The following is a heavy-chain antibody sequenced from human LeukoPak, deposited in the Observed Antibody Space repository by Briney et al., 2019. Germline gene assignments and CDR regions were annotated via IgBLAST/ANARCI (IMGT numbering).Heavy chain of an antibody. CDR2: IYPGDSDT. J-gene: IGHJ4*02. CDR1: GYSFTNYW. Sequence: RGESLKISCKGSGYSFTNYWIGWVRQMPGKGLEWMGIIYPGDSDTRYSPSFQGQVTISADKSIGTAYLQWSSLQASDTAMYYCARRGLGAAAGTKVFDYWAREPWSPSPQ. V-gene: IGHV5-51*01. CDR3: ARRGLGAAAGTKVFDY. D-gene: IGHD6-13*01.